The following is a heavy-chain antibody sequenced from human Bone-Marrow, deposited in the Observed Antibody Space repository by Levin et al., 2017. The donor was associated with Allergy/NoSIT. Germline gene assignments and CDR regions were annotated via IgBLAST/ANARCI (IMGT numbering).Heavy chain of an antibody. Sequence: GGSLRLSCAASGFTFSSYEMNWVRQAPGKGLEWVSYISSSGRAIYYADSMECRFTISRDNARNSLYLQMNSLRAEDTAVYYGARDRYSETGWYVDYWGQGTLVTVSS. D-gene: IGHD1-26*01. CDR2: ISSSGRAI. V-gene: IGHV3-48*03. CDR1: GFTFSSYE. CDR3: ARDRYSETGWYVDY. J-gene: IGHJ4*02.